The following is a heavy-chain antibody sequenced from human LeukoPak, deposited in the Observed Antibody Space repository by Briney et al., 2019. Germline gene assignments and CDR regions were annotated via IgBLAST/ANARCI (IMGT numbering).Heavy chain of an antibody. J-gene: IGHJ4*02. CDR2: VKQDGSAK. CDR1: GFTFSRYW. Sequence: PGGSLRLSCAVSGFTFSRYWMSWVRQAPGKGLEWVATVKQDGSAKYYVDSVKGRFTISRENAKNSLYLQMNSLGAEDTALYYCATDKGDYYDSSGDSPFVYWGQGTLVTVSS. CDR3: ATDKGDYYDSSGDSPFVY. D-gene: IGHD3-22*01. V-gene: IGHV3-7*01.